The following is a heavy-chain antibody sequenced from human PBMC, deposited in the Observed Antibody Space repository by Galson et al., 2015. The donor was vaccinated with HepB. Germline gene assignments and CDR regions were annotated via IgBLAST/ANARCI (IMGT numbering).Heavy chain of an antibody. CDR1: GFTFSSYG. V-gene: IGHV3-30*03. CDR2: ISYDGSNK. Sequence: SLRLSCAASGFTFSSYGMHWVRQAPGKGLEWVAVISYDGSNKYYADSVKGRFTISRDNAKNSLYLQMNSLRAEDTAVYYCARGSYDFWSGYFEYRYYYYYGMDVWGQGTTVTVSS. D-gene: IGHD3-3*01. CDR3: ARGSYDFWSGYFEYRYYYYYGMDV. J-gene: IGHJ6*02.